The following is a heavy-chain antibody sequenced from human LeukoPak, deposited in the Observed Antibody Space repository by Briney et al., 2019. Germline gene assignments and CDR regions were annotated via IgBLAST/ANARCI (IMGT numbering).Heavy chain of an antibody. CDR1: GYTFTSYG. CDR3: ARGIAATDDY. D-gene: IGHD6-13*01. J-gene: IGHJ4*02. CDR2: INPNSGDP. V-gene: IGHV1-2*06. Sequence: GASVKVSCKASGYTFTSYGISWVRQAPGQGLEWMGRINPNSGDPNYAQKFQGRVTMTRDTSISTAYMELSSLRSDDTAMYYCARGIAATDDYWGQGTLVTVSS.